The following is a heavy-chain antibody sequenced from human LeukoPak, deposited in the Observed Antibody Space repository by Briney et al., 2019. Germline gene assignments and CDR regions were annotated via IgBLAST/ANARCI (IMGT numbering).Heavy chain of an antibody. J-gene: IGHJ5*02. V-gene: IGHV1-2*02. Sequence: ASVRVSCKASGYTFTGYFVHWVRQAPGQGLEWMGWIGPNSGGTNYAQKFQGRVTMTRDTSISTAYMELSRLISDDTAVYYCARSNIAVRRGDNWFDPWGQGTLVTVSS. CDR2: IGPNSGGT. CDR3: ARSNIAVRRGDNWFDP. D-gene: IGHD6-6*01. CDR1: GYTFTGYF.